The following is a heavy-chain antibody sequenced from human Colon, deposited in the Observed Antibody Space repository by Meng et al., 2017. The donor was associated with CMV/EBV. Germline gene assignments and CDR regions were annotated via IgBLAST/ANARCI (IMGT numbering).Heavy chain of an antibody. CDR2: IYSGGST. J-gene: IGHJ4*02. V-gene: IGHV3-66*01. CDR3: ARGYSGTSS. CDR1: GFTGSSTH. Sequence: GELGGALVRPGGALRFSCAASGFTGSSTHMSWVRQAPGKGLEWVSVIYSGGSTFYADSVKGRFTISRDNSKNTLYLQMNSLSAEDTAVYYCARGYSGTSSWGQGTLVTVSS. D-gene: IGHD1-26*01.